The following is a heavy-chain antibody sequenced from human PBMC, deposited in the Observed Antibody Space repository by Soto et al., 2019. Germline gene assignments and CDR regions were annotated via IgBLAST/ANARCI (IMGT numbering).Heavy chain of an antibody. J-gene: IGHJ6*02. CDR1: GGSIISGDYY. D-gene: IGHD3-16*01. Sequence: NPSETLSLTCTVSGGSIISGDYYFVCIRQPPWNGLELIGYIYYSGSTYYNPSLKSRVTISVDTSKNQFSLKLSSVTAADTAVYYCARDGGLPTYSYCYGRDVWGQGTTVTFSS. V-gene: IGHV4-30-4*02. CDR3: ARDGGLPTYSYCYGRDV. CDR2: IYYSGST.